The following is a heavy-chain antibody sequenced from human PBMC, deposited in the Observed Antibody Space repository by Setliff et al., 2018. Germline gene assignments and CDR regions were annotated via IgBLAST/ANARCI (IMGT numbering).Heavy chain of an antibody. CDR1: GGSISPYF. CDR3: ARDRSAYSYGLDV. J-gene: IGHJ6*02. CDR2: IYHNGNT. V-gene: IGHV4-4*08. Sequence: SETLSLTCTVSGGSISPYFWSWIRQSPGKGLEWIGYIYHNGNTNFNPSLKSRVTMSVDTSKDQFALNLTSVTAADTAVYYCARDRSAYSYGLDVWGQGTTVTVSS.